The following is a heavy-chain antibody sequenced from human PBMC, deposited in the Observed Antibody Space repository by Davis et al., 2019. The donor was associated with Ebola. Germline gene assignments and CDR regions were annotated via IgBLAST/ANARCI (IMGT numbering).Heavy chain of an antibody. J-gene: IGHJ6*02. D-gene: IGHD3-9*01. CDR1: GFTFSSYG. CDR3: AKDVRYFFWLAGMDV. CDR2: IWYDGSNK. V-gene: IGHV3-33*06. Sequence: GGSLRLSCAASGFTFSSYGMHWVRQAPGKGLEWVAVIWYDGSNKYYADSVKGRFTISRDNSKNTLYLQMNSLRAEDTAVYYCAKDVRYFFWLAGMDVWGQGTTVTVSS.